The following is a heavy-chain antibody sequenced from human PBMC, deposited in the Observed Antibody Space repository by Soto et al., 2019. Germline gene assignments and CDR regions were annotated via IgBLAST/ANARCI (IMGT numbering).Heavy chain of an antibody. CDR3: ARGAGGGYCSNGICYAYGMDV. CDR1: GFTFSRYD. CDR2: IGTAGDT. V-gene: IGHV3-13*01. D-gene: IGHD2-8*01. Sequence: GGSLRRSCAAAGFTFSRYDMHWVRQATGKGLEWVSAIGTAGDTYYPGSVKGRFTISRENAKNSLYLQMNSLRAGDTAVYYCARGAGGGYCSNGICYAYGMDVWGQGTTVTVSS. J-gene: IGHJ6*02.